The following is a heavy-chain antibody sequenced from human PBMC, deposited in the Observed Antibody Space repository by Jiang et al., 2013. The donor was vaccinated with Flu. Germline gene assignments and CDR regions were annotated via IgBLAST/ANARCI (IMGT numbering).Heavy chain of an antibody. CDR1: GFTFSSYG. J-gene: IGHJ4*02. Sequence: VQLVESGGGVVQPGRSLRLSCAASGFTFSSYGMHWVRQAPGKGLEWVAVIWYDGSNKYYADSVKGRFTISRDNSKNTLYLQMNSLRAEDTAVYYCARDERANYDFWSGPDYWGQGTLVTVSS. CDR3: ARDERANYDFWSGPDY. V-gene: IGHV3-33*08. CDR2: IWYDGSNK. D-gene: IGHD3-3*01.